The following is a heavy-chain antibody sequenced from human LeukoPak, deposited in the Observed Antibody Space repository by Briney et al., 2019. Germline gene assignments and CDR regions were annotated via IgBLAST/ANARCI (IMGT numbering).Heavy chain of an antibody. Sequence: GGSLRLSCAASGSTFSSYSMNWVRQAPGKGLEWVSSISSSSSYIYYADSVKGRFTISRDNAKNSLYLQMNSLRAEDTAVYYCARDGVGATTSGGDYWGQGTLVTVSS. CDR1: GSTFSSYS. V-gene: IGHV3-21*01. J-gene: IGHJ4*02. D-gene: IGHD1-26*01. CDR2: ISSSSSYI. CDR3: ARDGVGATTSGGDY.